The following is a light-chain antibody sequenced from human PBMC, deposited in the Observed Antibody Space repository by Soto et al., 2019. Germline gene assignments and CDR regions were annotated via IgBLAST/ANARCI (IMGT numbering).Light chain of an antibody. J-gene: IGKJ1*01. V-gene: IGKV1-39*01. CDR1: QSISSS. Sequence: DIQMTQSKSSLSASVGDRFTVTCRASQSISSSLNWYQQKPGKAPKLLIYAASSLQSGVPSRFSGSGSGTDFTLTISSLQPEDFATYYCQHSYSTPRTFGQGTKVDIK. CDR3: QHSYSTPRT. CDR2: AAS.